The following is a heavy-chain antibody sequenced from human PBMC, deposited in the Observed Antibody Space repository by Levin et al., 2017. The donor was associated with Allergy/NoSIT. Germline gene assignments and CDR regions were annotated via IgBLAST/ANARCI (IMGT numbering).Heavy chain of an antibody. D-gene: IGHD3-3*01. Sequence: GGSLRLSCAASGFTFSSYAMHWVRQAPGKGLEWVAVISYDGSNKYYADSVKGRFTISRDNSKNTLYLQMNSLRAEDTAVYYCARDPGLRFLGYYYYGMDVWGQGTTVTVSS. CDR1: GFTFSSYA. J-gene: IGHJ6*02. CDR3: ARDPGLRFLGYYYYGMDV. CDR2: ISYDGSNK. V-gene: IGHV3-30*04.